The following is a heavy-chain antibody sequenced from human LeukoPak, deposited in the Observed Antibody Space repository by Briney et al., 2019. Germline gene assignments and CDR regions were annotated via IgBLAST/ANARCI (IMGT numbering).Heavy chain of an antibody. CDR3: AREYGITIFGVVSGEYMGV. D-gene: IGHD3-3*01. CDR1: GGSISSGSYY. J-gene: IGHJ6*03. CDR2: IYTSGST. Sequence: SETLSLTCTVSGGSISSGSYYWSWIRQPAGKGLEWIGRIYTSGSTNYNPSLKSRVTISVDTSKNQFSLKLSSVTAADTAVYYCAREYGITIFGVVSGEYMGVWGKGTTVTVSS. V-gene: IGHV4-61*02.